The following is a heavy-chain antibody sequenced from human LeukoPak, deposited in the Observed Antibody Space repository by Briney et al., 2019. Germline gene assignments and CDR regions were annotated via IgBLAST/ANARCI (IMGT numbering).Heavy chain of an antibody. Sequence: ASVKVSCKASGYTFTSYGTTWVRQAPGQGLECMGWISGYNGNTNYAQKFQGRVTMTTDSSTSTAYMELRSLRSDDTAVYYCTSGTITMIRGTVYFYYGLDVWGQGTSVTVSS. J-gene: IGHJ6*02. CDR1: GYTFTSYG. D-gene: IGHD3-10*01. CDR2: ISGYNGNT. V-gene: IGHV1-18*01. CDR3: TSGTITMIRGTVYFYYGLDV.